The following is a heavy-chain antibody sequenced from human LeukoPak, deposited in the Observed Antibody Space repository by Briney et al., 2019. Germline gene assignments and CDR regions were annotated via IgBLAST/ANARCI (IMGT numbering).Heavy chain of an antibody. J-gene: IGHJ4*02. CDR2: ISSSGSTI. D-gene: IGHD3-3*01. CDR3: AKKNYDFWSGYLGYFDY. CDR1: GFTFSSYE. V-gene: IGHV3-48*03. Sequence: PGGSLRLSCAASGFTFSSYEMNWVRQAPGKGLEWVSYISSSGSTIYYADSVKGRFTISRDNAKNSLYLQMNSLRAEDTAGYYCAKKNYDFWSGYLGYFDYWGQGTLVTVSS.